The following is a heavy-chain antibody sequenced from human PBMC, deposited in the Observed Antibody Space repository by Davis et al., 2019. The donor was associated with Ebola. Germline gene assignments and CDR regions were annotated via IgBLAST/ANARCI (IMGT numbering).Heavy chain of an antibody. CDR2: INPGGGST. D-gene: IGHD6-19*01. CDR1: GYTFTSYY. J-gene: IGHJ4*02. Sequence: ASVKVSCKASGYTFTSYYMHWVRQAPGQGLEWMGIINPGGGSTSYAQKFQGRVTMTRDTSTSTVYMELSSLRSEDTAVYYCAASVRAVAGDYWGQGTLVTVSS. CDR3: AASVRAVAGDY. V-gene: IGHV1-46*01.